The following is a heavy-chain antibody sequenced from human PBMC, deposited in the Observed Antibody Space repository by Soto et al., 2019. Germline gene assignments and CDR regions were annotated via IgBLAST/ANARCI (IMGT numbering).Heavy chain of an antibody. V-gene: IGHV5-10-1*01. J-gene: IGHJ3*02. CDR2: IDPSDSYT. CDR1: GYSFASYW. Sequence: GESLKISCQGSGYSFASYWISWVRQMPGKGLEWMGRIDPSDSYTNYSPSFQGHVTISADKSISTAYLQWSSLKASDTAMYYCASDIVVVPAYDAFDIWGQGTMVTVSS. CDR3: ASDIVVVPAYDAFDI. D-gene: IGHD2-2*01.